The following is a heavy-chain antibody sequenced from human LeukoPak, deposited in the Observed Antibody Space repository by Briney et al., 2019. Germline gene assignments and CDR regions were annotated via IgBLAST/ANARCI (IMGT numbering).Heavy chain of an antibody. Sequence: GGSLRLSCATSGFTFSSYWMSWVRQAPGKGLEWVANIKRDGSEKYYVESVKGRFTISRDNAKNSLHLQMNSLRAEDTAVYYCARDTTTTVAGAFDMWGQGTMVSVSS. V-gene: IGHV3-7*01. D-gene: IGHD6-19*01. CDR1: GFTFSSYW. CDR2: IKRDGSEK. CDR3: ARDTTTTVAGAFDM. J-gene: IGHJ3*02.